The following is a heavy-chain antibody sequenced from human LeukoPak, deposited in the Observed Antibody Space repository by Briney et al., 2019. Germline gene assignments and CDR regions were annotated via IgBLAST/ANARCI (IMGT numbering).Heavy chain of an antibody. D-gene: IGHD1-14*01. CDR2: INIDGTNT. CDR1: GFTFSNSW. V-gene: IGHV3-74*03. J-gene: IGHJ4*02. CDR3: ARDQSQAGPTTVDY. Sequence: GGSLRLSCVASGFTFSNSWMHWVRQVPGKGLLWVLRINIDGTNTKYADSVKGRFTISRDNAKNTLYLQMNTLRAEDTAVYYCARDQSQAGPTTVDYWGQGTLVTISS.